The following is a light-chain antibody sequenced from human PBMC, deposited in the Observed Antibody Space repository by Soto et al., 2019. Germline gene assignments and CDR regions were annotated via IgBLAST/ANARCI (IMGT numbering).Light chain of an antibody. CDR1: QSVNAN. CDR3: QQYNTWLWT. J-gene: IGKJ1*01. V-gene: IGKV3-15*01. CDR2: GAS. Sequence: EVVMTQSPATLSVSPGERATLSCRASQSVNANLAWYQQKPGQAPRLLIHGASNRATGIPDRFIGSGFGTEFILTISSLQSEDFAVYYCQQYNTWLWTFGQGTKVEI.